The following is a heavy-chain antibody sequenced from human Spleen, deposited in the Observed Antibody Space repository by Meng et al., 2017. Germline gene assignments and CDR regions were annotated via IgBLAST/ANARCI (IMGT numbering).Heavy chain of an antibody. V-gene: IGHV7-4-1*02. CDR1: GYTFTTYA. CDR2: INTDTGNP. J-gene: IGHJ5*02. Sequence: QVQLVQSGSELRKPGASVRVSCKASGYTFTTYAINWVRQAPGQGLEWMGWINTDTGNPTYAQGFTGRFVFSLDTSVSTAYLQISSLKAEDTAVYYCARGATVVTPFFFDPWGQGTLVTVSS. CDR3: ARGATVVTPFFFDP. D-gene: IGHD4-23*01.